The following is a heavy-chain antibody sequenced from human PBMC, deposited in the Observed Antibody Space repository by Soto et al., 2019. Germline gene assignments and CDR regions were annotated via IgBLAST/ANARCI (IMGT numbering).Heavy chain of an antibody. CDR3: ARVSDFWSGYYTFDY. Sequence: ASVKVSCKASGYTFTGYSIHWVRQAPGQGLEWMGWINPNSGGTNYAQKFQGWVTMTSDTSISTAYMELRRLRSDDTAVYYCARVSDFWSGYYTFDYWGQGTLVTVSS. D-gene: IGHD3-3*01. J-gene: IGHJ4*02. V-gene: IGHV1-2*04. CDR2: INPNSGGT. CDR1: GYTFTGYS.